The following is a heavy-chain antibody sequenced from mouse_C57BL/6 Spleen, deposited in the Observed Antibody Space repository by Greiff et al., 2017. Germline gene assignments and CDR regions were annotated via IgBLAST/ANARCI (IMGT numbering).Heavy chain of an antibody. CDR2: ISDGGSYT. Sequence: EVQLVESGGGLVKPGGSLKLSCAASGFTFSSYAMSWVRQTPEKRLEWVATISDGGSYTYYPDNVKGRFTISRDNAKNNLYLQMSHLKYEDTAMYYCARERFITTVVADYWGQGTTLTVSS. V-gene: IGHV5-4*01. CDR1: GFTFSSYA. D-gene: IGHD1-1*01. CDR3: ARERFITTVVADY. J-gene: IGHJ2*01.